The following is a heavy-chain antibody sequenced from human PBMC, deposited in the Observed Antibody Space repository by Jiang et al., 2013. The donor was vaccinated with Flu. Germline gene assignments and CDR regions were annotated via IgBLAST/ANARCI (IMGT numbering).Heavy chain of an antibody. CDR1: GYTFTSYG. CDR3: ASVVTGYSSSWYHVY. J-gene: IGHJ4*02. CDR2: ISAYNGNT. Sequence: GAEVKKPGASVKVSCKASGYTFTSYGISWVRQAPGQGLEWMGWISAYNGNTNYAQKLQGRVTMTTDTSTSTAYMELRSLRSDDTAVYYCASVVTGYSSSWYHVYWGQGTLVTVSS. D-gene: IGHD6-13*01. V-gene: IGHV1-18*01.